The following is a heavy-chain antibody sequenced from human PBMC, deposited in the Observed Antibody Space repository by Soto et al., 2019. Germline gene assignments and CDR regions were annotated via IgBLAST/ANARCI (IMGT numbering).Heavy chain of an antibody. J-gene: IGHJ6*02. CDR2: INPSGGST. V-gene: IGHV1-46*01. D-gene: IGHD6-6*01. CDR1: GYTFTSYY. Sequence: DSCKTSSKTSGYTFTSYYMHWVRQATEQGLEWMGIINPSGGSTSYAQKLQGRVTMTTDTSTSTAYMELRSLRSDDTAVYYCARDRSSSSYYYYGMDVWGQGTTVTVSS. CDR3: ARDRSSSSYYYYGMDV.